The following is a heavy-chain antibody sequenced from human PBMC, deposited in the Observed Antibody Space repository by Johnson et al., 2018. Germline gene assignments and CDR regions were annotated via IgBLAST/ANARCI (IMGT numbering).Heavy chain of an antibody. V-gene: IGHV3-21*01. CDR1: GFTFSSYS. Sequence: VQLVESGGGLVKPGGSLRLSCVASGFTFSSYSMNWVRQAPGKGLEWVSSISSSSTYKGYAASVKGPFTISRDNAKNSLYLQMNSLRAEDTAVYYCARGSSGYYGMDVWGQGTTVTVS. D-gene: IGHD3-10*01. CDR3: ARGSSGYYGMDV. CDR2: ISSSSTYK. J-gene: IGHJ6*02.